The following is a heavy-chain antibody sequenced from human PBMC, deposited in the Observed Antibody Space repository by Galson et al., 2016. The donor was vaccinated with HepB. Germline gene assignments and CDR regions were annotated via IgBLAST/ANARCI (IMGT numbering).Heavy chain of an antibody. Sequence: SVKVSCKASGYTFTNYGFTWVRQAPGQGPEWMGWISAYNGNTNYAQKVQGRVTMTADTFASTVYMELRSLRSDDTAMYYCVRDGSINVGRGIPDLWGQGTLVTVSS. D-gene: IGHD3-10*01. J-gene: IGHJ5*02. CDR3: VRDGSINVGRGIPDL. V-gene: IGHV1-18*01. CDR1: GYTFTNYG. CDR2: ISAYNGNT.